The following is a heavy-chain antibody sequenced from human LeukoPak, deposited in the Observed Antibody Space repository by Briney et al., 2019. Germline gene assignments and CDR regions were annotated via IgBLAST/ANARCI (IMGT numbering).Heavy chain of an antibody. D-gene: IGHD3-22*01. Sequence: SETLSLTCTVSGGSISSGGYYWSWIRQHPGKGLEWIGSIHPSGMLYNNPSLESRVTISIDTSNNQFSLHLNSVTAADTAVYFCSRGLDSRKLGYWGQGTLVTVSS. CDR1: GGSISSGGYY. J-gene: IGHJ4*02. CDR2: IHPSGML. V-gene: IGHV4-31*03. CDR3: SRGLDSRKLGY.